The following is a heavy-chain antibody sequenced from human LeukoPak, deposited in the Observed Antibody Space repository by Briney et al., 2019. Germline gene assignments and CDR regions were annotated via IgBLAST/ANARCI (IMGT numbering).Heavy chain of an antibody. J-gene: IGHJ3*02. Sequence: PGGSLRLSCTASGLTFSTSGFNWVRQAPGKGLEWVSAISGSGGSTYYADSVKGRFTISRDNSKNTLYLQMNSLRAGDTAVYYCGGGYYDFWSGPISGGAFDIWGQGTMVTVSS. CDR2: ISGSGGST. CDR3: GGGYYDFWSGPISGGAFDI. D-gene: IGHD3-3*01. CDR1: GLTFSTSG. V-gene: IGHV3-23*01.